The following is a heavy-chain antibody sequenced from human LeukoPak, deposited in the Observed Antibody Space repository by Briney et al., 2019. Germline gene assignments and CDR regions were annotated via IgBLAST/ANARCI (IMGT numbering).Heavy chain of an antibody. CDR2: ISSSGSTI. V-gene: IGHV3-48*03. D-gene: IGHD3-10*02. CDR1: GFTFSSYE. Sequence: GGSLRLSGAASGFTFSSYEMNWVRQAPGKGLEWVSYISSSGSTIYYADSVKGRFTISRDNAKNSLYLQMNSLRAEDTAVYYCAELGITMIGGVWGKGTTVTISS. J-gene: IGHJ6*04. CDR3: AELGITMIGGV.